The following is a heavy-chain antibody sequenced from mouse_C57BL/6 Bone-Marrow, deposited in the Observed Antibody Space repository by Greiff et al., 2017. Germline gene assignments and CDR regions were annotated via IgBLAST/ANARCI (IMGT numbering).Heavy chain of an antibody. CDR2: ISSGSSTI. Sequence: EVKVVESGGGLVKPGGSLKLSCAASGFTFSDYGMHWVRQAPEKGLEWVAYISSGSSTIYYADTVKGRFPISRDNAKNTLFLQMTSLRSEDTAMYYCAYYGSSYGYWYFDVWGTGTTVTVSS. V-gene: IGHV5-17*01. CDR1: GFTFSDYG. J-gene: IGHJ1*03. D-gene: IGHD1-1*01. CDR3: AYYGSSYGYWYFDV.